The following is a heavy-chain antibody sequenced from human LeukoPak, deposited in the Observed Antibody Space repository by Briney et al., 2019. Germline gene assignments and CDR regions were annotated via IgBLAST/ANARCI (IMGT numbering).Heavy chain of an antibody. Sequence: QAGGSLRLSCSASGFTFSSNAMHWVRQAPGKGLEYVSAINSNGGSTYYADSVKGRFTISRDNSKNTLYLQMSSLRAEDTAVYYCVKDSTTFIVFDYWGQGTLVTVSS. CDR3: VKDSTTFIVFDY. CDR1: GFTFSSNA. V-gene: IGHV3-64D*06. J-gene: IGHJ4*02. D-gene: IGHD2/OR15-2a*01. CDR2: INSNGGST.